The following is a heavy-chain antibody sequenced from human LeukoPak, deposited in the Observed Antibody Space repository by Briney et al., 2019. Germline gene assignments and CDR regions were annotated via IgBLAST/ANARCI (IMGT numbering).Heavy chain of an antibody. Sequence: SETLSLTCTVSGGSITSSNYYWGWIRQPPGKGLEWIGSFYYSGSAYYNPSLKSRVTISGDTSKNQFSLKLSSVTAADTAVYYCARMGVVPAAIAYFDYWGQGTLVTVSS. D-gene: IGHD2-2*01. CDR3: ARMGVVPAAIAYFDY. V-gene: IGHV4-39*01. CDR2: FYYSGSA. CDR1: GGSITSSNYY. J-gene: IGHJ4*02.